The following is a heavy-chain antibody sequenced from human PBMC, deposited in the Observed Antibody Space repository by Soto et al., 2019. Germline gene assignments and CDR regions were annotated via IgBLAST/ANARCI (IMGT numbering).Heavy chain of an antibody. Sequence: GGSLRLSCAASGFTFSSYSMNWVRQAPGKGLEWVSSISSSSSYIYYADPVKGRFTISRDNAKNSLYLQMNSLRAEDTAVYYCARGLRFRDMDVWGQGTAVTVSS. CDR3: ARGLRFRDMDV. V-gene: IGHV3-21*01. CDR1: GFTFSSYS. J-gene: IGHJ6*02. D-gene: IGHD3-3*01. CDR2: ISSSSSYI.